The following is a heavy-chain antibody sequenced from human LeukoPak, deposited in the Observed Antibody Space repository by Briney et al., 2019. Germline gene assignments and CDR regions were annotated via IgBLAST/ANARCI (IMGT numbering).Heavy chain of an antibody. V-gene: IGHV4-31*03. CDR1: GGSISSGGYY. CDR2: IYYSGST. CDR3: ARGDWWYHTFDY. D-gene: IGHD2-8*02. J-gene: IGHJ4*02. Sequence: SQTLSLTCTVSGGSISSGGYYWSWIRQHPGKGLEWIGYIYYSGSTNYNPSLKSRVTISVDTSKNQFSLKLSSVTAADTAVYYCARGDWWYHTFDYWGQGTLVTVSS.